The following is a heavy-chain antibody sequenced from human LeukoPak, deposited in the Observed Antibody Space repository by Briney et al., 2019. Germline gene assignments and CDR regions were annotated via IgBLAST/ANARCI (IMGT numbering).Heavy chain of an antibody. CDR1: GFTVSSSY. CDR2: IYSGGST. J-gene: IGHJ4*02. Sequence: GGSLRLSCAASGFTVSSSYMSWVRQAPGKGLEWVSVIYSGGSTYYADSVKGRFTISRDNSKNTLYLQMNSLRAEDTAVYYCASSITMVRGVIGDYWGQGTLVTVSS. V-gene: IGHV3-53*01. D-gene: IGHD3-10*01. CDR3: ASSITMVRGVIGDY.